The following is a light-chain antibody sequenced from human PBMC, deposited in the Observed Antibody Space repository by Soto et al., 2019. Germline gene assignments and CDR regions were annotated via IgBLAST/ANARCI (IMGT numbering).Light chain of an antibody. Sequence: ETMLTQSPATLSASPGERVTLSCRATQSVTYNLAWYQQKPGQAPRLLIYGASTRATGIPARFSGRGSGTEFTLTVTSLQSEDFAVYYCQQYNDWLWTFGQGNKVEIK. V-gene: IGKV3-15*01. CDR3: QQYNDWLWT. CDR1: QSVTYN. J-gene: IGKJ1*01. CDR2: GAS.